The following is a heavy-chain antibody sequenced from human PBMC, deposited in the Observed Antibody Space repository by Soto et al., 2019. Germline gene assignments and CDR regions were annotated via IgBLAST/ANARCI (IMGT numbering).Heavy chain of an antibody. CDR1: GGSISSYY. J-gene: IGHJ4*02. D-gene: IGHD3-22*01. V-gene: IGHV4-59*08. CDR2: IYYSGST. CDR3: ASGWDSSGYYYPFDY. Sequence: PSETLSLTCTVSGGSISSYYWSWIRQPPGKGLEWIGYIYYSGSTNYNPSLKSRVTISVDTSKNQFSLKLSSVTAADTAVYYCASGWDSSGYYYPFDYWGQGTLVTVSS.